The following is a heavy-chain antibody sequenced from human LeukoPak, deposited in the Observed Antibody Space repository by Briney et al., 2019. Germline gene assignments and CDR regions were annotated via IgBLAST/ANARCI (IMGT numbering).Heavy chain of an antibody. Sequence: PGGSLRLSCVASGFDFRTSAMTWVRQALGKGLEWVATNSGSGGTSYYAESMKGRFTISRDKSKNTLYLEMNKLRAGDTGLYYCAKVRGFFDTSGYWDSWGQGVLVTVSS. V-gene: IGHV3-23*01. CDR2: NSGSGGTS. D-gene: IGHD3-22*01. J-gene: IGHJ4*02. CDR1: GFDFRTSA. CDR3: AKVRGFFDTSGYWDS.